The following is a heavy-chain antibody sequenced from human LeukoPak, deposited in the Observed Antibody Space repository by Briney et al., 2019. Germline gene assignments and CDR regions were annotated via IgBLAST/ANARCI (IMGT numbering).Heavy chain of an antibody. D-gene: IGHD3-10*01. J-gene: IGHJ4*02. CDR1: GGSISSSSYY. CDR2: IYYSGST. CDR3: ARRDYYGSGSFDY. V-gene: IGHV4-39*01. Sequence: SETLSLTCTVSGGSISSSSYYWGWIRPPPGKGLEWIGSIYYSGSTYYNPSLKSRVTISVDTSKNQFSLKLSSVTAADTAVYYCARRDYYGSGSFDYWGQGTLVTVSS.